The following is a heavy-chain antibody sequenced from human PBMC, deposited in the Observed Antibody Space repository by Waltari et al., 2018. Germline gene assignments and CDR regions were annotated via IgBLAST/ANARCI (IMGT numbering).Heavy chain of an antibody. D-gene: IGHD3-3*01. CDR1: GFSLSTSGVG. CDR3: AHRHDNYDFWSGIPHNWFDP. Sequence: QITLKESGPTLVKPTQTLTLTYTFSGFSLSTSGVGVGWIRQPPGKALEWLATIYWNDDKRYIPSLKSRLTITKDTAKNQVFLTMTNMDPVDTATYYCAHRHDNYDFWSGIPHNWFDPWGQGTLVTVSS. J-gene: IGHJ5*02. V-gene: IGHV2-5*01. CDR2: IYWNDDK.